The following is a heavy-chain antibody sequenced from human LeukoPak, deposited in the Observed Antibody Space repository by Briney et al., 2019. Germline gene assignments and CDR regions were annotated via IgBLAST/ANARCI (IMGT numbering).Heavy chain of an antibody. D-gene: IGHD3-10*01. Sequence: PGGSLRLSCAASGFTFSSYAMSWVRQAPGKGLEWVSAISGSGGSTYYVDSVKGRFTISRDNSKNTLYLQMNSLRAEDTAVYYCARTMVRGVIITGSAFDIWGQGTMVTVSS. CDR1: GFTFSSYA. CDR2: ISGSGGST. CDR3: ARTMVRGVIITGSAFDI. V-gene: IGHV3-23*01. J-gene: IGHJ3*02.